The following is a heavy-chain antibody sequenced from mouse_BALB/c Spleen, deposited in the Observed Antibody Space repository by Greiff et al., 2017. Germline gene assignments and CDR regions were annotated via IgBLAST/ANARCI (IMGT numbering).Heavy chain of an antibody. J-gene: IGHJ4*01. CDR3: AENGDDHYSFDY. V-gene: IGHV2-5-1*01. Sequence: QVQLQQSGPSLVQPSQSLSITCTASGFSFTNYGVHWVRQTPGKGLEWLGVICSGGSTDYNAASMSRLSTTKDNSNSQDFFKMNSLQADDTAIYYCAENGDDHYSFDYWGQGTLVTVSA. CDR1: GFSFTNYG. CDR2: ICSGGST.